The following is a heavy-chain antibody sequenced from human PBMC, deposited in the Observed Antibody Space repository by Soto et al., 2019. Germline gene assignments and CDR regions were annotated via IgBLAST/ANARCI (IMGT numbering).Heavy chain of an antibody. CDR3: VKGEATVVTRVSEH. CDR1: GFTLRNYA. J-gene: IGHJ4*02. V-gene: IGHV3-30*18. D-gene: IGHD2-21*02. CDR2: ISYDGANE. Sequence: VPLIESRGGVVQPGRSLRLSCEASGFTLRNYAMHWVRQAPGKGLEWVAAISYDGANEYYGDSVKGRFTISKDNSKSTLFLQMNSLRPEDTAVYYCVKGEATVVTRVSEHWCQGTRVIVSS.